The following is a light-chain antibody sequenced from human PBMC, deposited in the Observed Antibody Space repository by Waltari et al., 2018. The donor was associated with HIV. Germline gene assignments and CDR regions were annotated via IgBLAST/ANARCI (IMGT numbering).Light chain of an antibody. J-gene: IGLJ2*01. Sequence: QLVLTQSPSASASLGASVKLTCTLRSGHSSYAIAWHQQQPQKGPRYLMKLNIDGSHSKGDGIPDRFSGSSSGAERYLTISSLQSEDEADYYWQTWGTGFPVVFGGGTKLTVL. CDR1: SGHSSYA. CDR3: QTWGTGFPVV. CDR2: LNIDGSH. V-gene: IGLV4-69*01.